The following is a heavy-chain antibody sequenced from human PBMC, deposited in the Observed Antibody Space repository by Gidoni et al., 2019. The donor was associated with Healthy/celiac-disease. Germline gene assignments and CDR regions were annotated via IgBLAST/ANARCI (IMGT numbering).Heavy chain of an antibody. D-gene: IGHD3-22*01. CDR2: IWYDGSNK. CDR3: ARSRYDSSGYYYYYYGMDV. Sequence: QVQLVESGGGVVQPGRSLRLSCAAAGFTFSSYGMHWVRQAPGKGLEWVAVIWYDGSNKYYADSVKGRFTISRDNSKNTLYLQMNSLRAEDTAVYYCARSRYDSSGYYYYYYGMDVWGQGTTVTVSS. J-gene: IGHJ6*02. CDR1: GFTFSSYG. V-gene: IGHV3-33*01.